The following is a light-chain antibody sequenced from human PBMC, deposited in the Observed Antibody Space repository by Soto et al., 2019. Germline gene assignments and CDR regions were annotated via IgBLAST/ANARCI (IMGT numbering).Light chain of an antibody. Sequence: QSALTQPPSASGTPGQRVSISCSGNSSNIGNNYVSWYQHLPGTAPKLLMYSNNQRPSGVPDRFSGSKSGTSAFLAISGLRSEDEADYYCAAWDDSLTGHYVFETGTQLTVL. CDR2: SNN. V-gene: IGLV1-47*01. CDR1: SSNIGNNY. J-gene: IGLJ1*01. CDR3: AAWDDSLTGHYV.